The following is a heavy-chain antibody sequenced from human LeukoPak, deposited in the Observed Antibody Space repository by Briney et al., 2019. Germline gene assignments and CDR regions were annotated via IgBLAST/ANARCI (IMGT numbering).Heavy chain of an antibody. J-gene: IGHJ4*02. CDR1: GFTFSNYE. D-gene: IGHD3-16*02. Sequence: GGSLRLSCAASGFTFSNYEMNWVRQAPGKGLEWISHISNFGDIIHYADSVEGRFTISRDNDKNSIYLQMNSLRAEDTAVYYCARGHSYDYVWGSYRYIPFDYWGQGTLVTVSS. CDR2: ISNFGDII. CDR3: ARGHSYDYVWGSYRYIPFDY. V-gene: IGHV3-48*03.